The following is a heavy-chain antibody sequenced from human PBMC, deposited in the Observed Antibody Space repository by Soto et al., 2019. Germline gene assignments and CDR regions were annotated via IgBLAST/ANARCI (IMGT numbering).Heavy chain of an antibody. D-gene: IGHD3-10*01. J-gene: IGHJ4*02. CDR2: IYSGGST. CDR3: ARARNPLFYYGSGSYPLYY. Sequence: GGSLRLSCAASGFTVSSNYMSWVRQAPGKGLEWVSVIYSGGSTYYADSVKGRFTISRDNSKNTLYLQMNSLRAEDTAVYYCARARNPLFYYGSGSYPLYYWGQGTLVTVSS. CDR1: GFTVSSNY. V-gene: IGHV3-66*01.